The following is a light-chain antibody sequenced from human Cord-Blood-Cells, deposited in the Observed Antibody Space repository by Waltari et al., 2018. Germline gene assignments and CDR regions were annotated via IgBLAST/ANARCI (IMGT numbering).Light chain of an antibody. CDR2: AAS. CDR3: QQSYSTPYT. V-gene: IGKV1-39*01. J-gene: IGKJ2*01. CDR1: QSISSY. Sequence: DIQMTQSPSSLSASVGDRVTITSRASQSISSYLNWYQQKPGKAPKLLIYAASSLQSGVPSRFSGSGSGTDVTLTISSQQPEDFATYYCQQSYSTPYTVGQGTKLEIK.